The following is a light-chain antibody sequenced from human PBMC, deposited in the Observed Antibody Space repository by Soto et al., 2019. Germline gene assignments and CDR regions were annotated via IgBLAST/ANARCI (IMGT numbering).Light chain of an antibody. V-gene: IGKV3-15*01. CDR2: GVS. CDR1: ESLFGF. J-gene: IGKJ2*01. Sequence: EIVMTQSPATLSVSPGERVTLSCRASESLFGFLAWYQHKPGQAPRLLIYGVSTKATGVPARFSGSGSATDFTLTITSLQSDDSAVYYCQSYHDWPFAFGQGTKLEIK. CDR3: QSYHDWPFA.